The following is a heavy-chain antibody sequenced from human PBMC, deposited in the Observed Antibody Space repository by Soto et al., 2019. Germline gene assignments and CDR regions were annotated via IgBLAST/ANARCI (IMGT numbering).Heavy chain of an antibody. J-gene: IGHJ4*02. CDR3: APGNVRGGCLDY. V-gene: IGHV1-3*05. Sequence: QVQLVQSGTEERKPGASVKVSCKALGYTFSTYAMHWVRRAPGQSLEWMGWFNGGNGNIKYSQKFEGRVTITTDTAASTAYMELNMLRSEDTAVYYCAPGNVRGGCLDYWGQGTLVSVSS. D-gene: IGHD3-10*01. CDR1: GYTFSTYA. CDR2: FNGGNGNI.